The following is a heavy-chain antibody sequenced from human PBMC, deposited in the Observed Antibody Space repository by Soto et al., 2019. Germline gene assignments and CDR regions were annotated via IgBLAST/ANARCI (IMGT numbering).Heavy chain of an antibody. V-gene: IGHV4-34*01. J-gene: IGHJ5*02. CDR3: ARADCSGGSCYSNWFDP. CDR2: INHSGST. Sequence: SETLSLTCAVYGGSFSGYYWSWIRQPPGKGLEWIGEINHSGSTNYNPSLKSRVTISVDTSKNQFSLKLSSVTAADTAVYYCARADCSGGSCYSNWFDPWGQGTLVTVSS. D-gene: IGHD2-15*01. CDR1: GGSFSGYY.